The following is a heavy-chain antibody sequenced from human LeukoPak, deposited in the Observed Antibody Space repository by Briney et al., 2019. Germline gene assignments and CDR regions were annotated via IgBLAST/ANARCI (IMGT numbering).Heavy chain of an antibody. CDR3: ARVSSPWSPRDAFDI. CDR1: GDSVSSNSAT. Sequence: PSQTLSLTCAISGDSVSSNSATWNWVRQSPSRGLEWLGRTYYKSKWYNDYAASVKSRITINSDTSKNQFSLQLNSVTPEDTAVYYCARVSSPWSPRDAFDIWGQGTMVTVSS. CDR2: TYYKSKWYN. V-gene: IGHV6-1*01. J-gene: IGHJ3*02. D-gene: IGHD1-26*01.